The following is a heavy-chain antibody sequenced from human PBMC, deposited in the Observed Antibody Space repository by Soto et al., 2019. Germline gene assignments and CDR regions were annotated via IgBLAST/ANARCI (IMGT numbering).Heavy chain of an antibody. D-gene: IGHD3-3*01. CDR1: GFTFDDYA. J-gene: IGHJ4*02. Sequence: EVQLVESGGGLVQPGRSLRLSCAASGFTFDDYAMHWVRQAPGKGLEWVSGISWNSGSIGYADSVKGRFTISRDNAKNSLYLQMNSLRAEDTALYYCAKDTGYDCWSEFDYWGQGTLVTVSS. V-gene: IGHV3-9*01. CDR3: AKDTGYDCWSEFDY. CDR2: ISWNSGSI.